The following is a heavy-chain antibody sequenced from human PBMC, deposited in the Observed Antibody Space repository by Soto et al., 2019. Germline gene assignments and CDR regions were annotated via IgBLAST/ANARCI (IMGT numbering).Heavy chain of an antibody. CDR2: VYPGDSDT. CDR3: ARLPHYYDSSGYLGRFDP. V-gene: IGHV5-51*01. D-gene: IGHD3-22*01. Sequence: GESLKISCKGSGYSFTSYWIGWVRQMPGKGLEWMGIVYPGDSDTRYSPSFQGQVTISADESISSAYLQWSSLKASDTAMYYCARLPHYYDSSGYLGRFDPWGQGPLVTVSS. J-gene: IGHJ5*02. CDR1: GYSFTSYW.